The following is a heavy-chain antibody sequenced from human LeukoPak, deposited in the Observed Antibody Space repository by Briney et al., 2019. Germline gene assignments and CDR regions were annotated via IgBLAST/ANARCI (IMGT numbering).Heavy chain of an antibody. Sequence: PGGSLRLSCAASGFNFSGSAIHWVRQASGKGLEWVGRTRNKAHNYATAYGASVQGRFSISRDESKTTAYLQMNSLKTEDTAVYYCTTLNYVWGTYPPDYWGQGTLVTVPS. CDR2: TRNKAHNYAT. CDR1: GFNFSGSA. CDR3: TTLNYVWGTYPPDY. J-gene: IGHJ4*02. V-gene: IGHV3-73*01. D-gene: IGHD3-16*02.